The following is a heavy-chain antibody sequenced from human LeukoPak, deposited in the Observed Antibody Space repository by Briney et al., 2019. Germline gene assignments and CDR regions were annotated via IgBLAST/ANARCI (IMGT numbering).Heavy chain of an antibody. J-gene: IGHJ6*02. D-gene: IGHD1-26*01. CDR3: SLVGATSYYYYGMDV. CDR2: ISSSGSTI. Sequence: GGSLRLSCAASGFTFSSYEMNWVRQAPGKGLEWVSYISSSGSTIYYADSVKGRFTTSRDNAKNSLYLQMNSLRAEDTAVYYCSLVGATSYYYYGMDVWGQGTTVTVSS. CDR1: GFTFSSYE. V-gene: IGHV3-48*03.